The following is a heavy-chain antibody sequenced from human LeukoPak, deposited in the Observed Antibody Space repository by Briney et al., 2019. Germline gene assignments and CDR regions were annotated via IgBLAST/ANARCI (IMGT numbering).Heavy chain of an antibody. D-gene: IGHD3-22*01. V-gene: IGHV1-46*01. CDR1: GYTFTSFY. J-gene: IGHJ4*02. Sequence: ASVKVSCKASGYTFTSFYMHWVRQAPGQGLDWVGIINPIGGSTSYAEKFGGRVTMTRDKSTNTVYMELSSLRSEDTAVYYCARTYYYDSSGYYAFDYWGQGTLVTVSS. CDR3: ARTYYYDSSGYYAFDY. CDR2: INPIGGST.